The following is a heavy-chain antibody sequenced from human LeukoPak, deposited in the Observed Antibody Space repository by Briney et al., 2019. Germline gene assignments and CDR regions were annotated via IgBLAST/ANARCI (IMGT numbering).Heavy chain of an antibody. V-gene: IGHV1-18*01. CDR3: ARYDILTNYYYYYGMDV. D-gene: IGHD3-9*01. Sequence: ASVKVSCKASGYTFTSYGINWVRQAPGQGLEWMGWISTYNGNTNYAQKLQGRVTMTTDTSTSTAYMELRSLRSDDTAVYYCARYDILTNYYYYYGMDVWGQGTTVTVSS. CDR1: GYTFTSYG. CDR2: ISTYNGNT. J-gene: IGHJ6*02.